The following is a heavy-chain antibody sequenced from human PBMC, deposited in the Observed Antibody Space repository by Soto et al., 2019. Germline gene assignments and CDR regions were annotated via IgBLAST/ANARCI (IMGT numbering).Heavy chain of an antibody. CDR3: AKHEATRDYFDY. CDR1: GFTFSSYA. CDR2: ISGSGGST. D-gene: IGHD1-1*01. Sequence: GGSLRLSCAASGFTFSSYAMSWVRRAPGKGLEWVSAISGSGGSTYYADSVKGRFTISRDNSKNTLYLQMSSLRAEDAAVYYCAKHEATRDYFDYWGQGTLVIVSS. J-gene: IGHJ4*02. V-gene: IGHV3-23*01.